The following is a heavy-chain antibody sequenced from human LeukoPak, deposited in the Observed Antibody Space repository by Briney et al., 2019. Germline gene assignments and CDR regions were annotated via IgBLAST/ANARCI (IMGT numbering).Heavy chain of an antibody. Sequence: GGSLILSCAASGFIFSSYVVSWVRQVPGKGLEWVSGSSGSGGKTYYADSVKGRFTISRDNSKNTLYLQMNSLRAEDTAVYYCAKEATVTTQYHFYGMDLWGQGTTVTVSS. V-gene: IGHV3-23*01. CDR3: AKEATVTTQYHFYGMDL. CDR1: GFIFSSYV. CDR2: SSGSGGKT. J-gene: IGHJ6*02. D-gene: IGHD4-17*01.